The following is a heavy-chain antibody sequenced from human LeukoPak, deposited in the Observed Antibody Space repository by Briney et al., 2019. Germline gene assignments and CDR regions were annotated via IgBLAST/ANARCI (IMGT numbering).Heavy chain of an antibody. CDR1: GFTFSSYA. V-gene: IGHV3-23*01. CDR2: ISGTGGST. J-gene: IGHJ5*02. CDR3: AKKYSTGLDP. Sequence: ASVKVSCKASGFTFSSYAMSWVRQAPGKGLEWVSDISGTGGSTYYADSVKGRFTISRDNSKNTLYLQMNSLRAEDTAVYYCAKKYSTGLDPWGQGTLVTVSS. D-gene: IGHD1-26*01.